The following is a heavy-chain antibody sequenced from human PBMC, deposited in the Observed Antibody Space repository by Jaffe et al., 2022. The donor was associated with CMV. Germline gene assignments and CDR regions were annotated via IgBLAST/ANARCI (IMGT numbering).Heavy chain of an antibody. D-gene: IGHD2-15*01. J-gene: IGHJ1*01. Sequence: QVQLVQSGAEVKKPGASVKVSCKASGYTFTGYYMHWVRQAPGQGLEWMGWINPNSGGTNYAQKFQGWVTMTRDTSISTAYMELSRLRSDDTAVYYCARGVVVVPFSVNAEYFQHWGQGTLVTVSS. V-gene: IGHV1-2*04. CDR2: INPNSGGT. CDR1: GYTFTGYY. CDR3: ARGVVVVPFSVNAEYFQH.